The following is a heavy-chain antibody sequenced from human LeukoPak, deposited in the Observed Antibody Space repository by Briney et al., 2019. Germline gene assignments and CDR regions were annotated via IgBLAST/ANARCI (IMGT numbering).Heavy chain of an antibody. D-gene: IGHD3-9*01. CDR2: IIPIFGTA. V-gene: IGHV1-69*01. CDR1: GGTFSSYA. CDR3: ASFLLRYFDWLLHDAFDI. J-gene: IGHJ3*02. Sequence: ASVTVSCKASGGTFSSYAISWVRQAPGQGLEWMGGIIPIFGTANYAQKFQGRVTITADESTSTAYMELSSLRSEDTAVYYCASFLLRYFDWLLHDAFDIWGQGTMVTVSS.